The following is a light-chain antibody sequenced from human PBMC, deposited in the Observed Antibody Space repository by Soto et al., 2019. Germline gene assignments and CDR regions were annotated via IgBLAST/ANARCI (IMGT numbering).Light chain of an antibody. Sequence: EIVLTQSPATLSLSPGERATLSCRASQSLSSNLAWYQQKPGQAPRLLIYGASTRATGIPARFSGSGSGTEFTLTISSLQSEDFAVYYCQQYDDWPRTFGQGTKVDIK. CDR2: GAS. V-gene: IGKV3-15*01. CDR3: QQYDDWPRT. CDR1: QSLSSN. J-gene: IGKJ1*01.